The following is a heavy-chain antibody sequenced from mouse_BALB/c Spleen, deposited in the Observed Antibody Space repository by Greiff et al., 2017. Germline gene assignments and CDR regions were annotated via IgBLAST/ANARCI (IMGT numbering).Heavy chain of an antibody. Sequence: VQRVESGPGLVAPSQSLSITCTVSGFSLTGSGLNWVRQPPGKGLEWLGMIWGDGSTDYNSALKSRLSISKDNSKSQVFLKMNSLQTDDTARYYCARGYGYDYDAWFAYWGQGTLVTVSA. CDR2: IWGDGST. V-gene: IGHV2-6-7*01. CDR1: GFSLTGSG. CDR3: ARGYGYDYDAWFAY. D-gene: IGHD2-4*01. J-gene: IGHJ3*01.